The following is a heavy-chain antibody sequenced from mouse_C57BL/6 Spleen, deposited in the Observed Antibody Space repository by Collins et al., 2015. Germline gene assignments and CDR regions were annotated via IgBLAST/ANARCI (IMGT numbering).Heavy chain of an antibody. CDR1: GYTFTSYW. D-gene: IGHD2-3*01. V-gene: IGHV1-55*01. CDR3: ARDDGYYRYFDY. CDR2: IYPGSSST. Sequence: QVQLQQPGAELVKPGASVKMSCKASGYTFTSYWITWVKQRPGQGLEWIGDIYPGSSSTNYNEKFKSKATLTVDTSSSTAYMQLSSLTSEDSAVYYCARDDGYYRYFDYWGQGTTLTVSS. J-gene: IGHJ2*01.